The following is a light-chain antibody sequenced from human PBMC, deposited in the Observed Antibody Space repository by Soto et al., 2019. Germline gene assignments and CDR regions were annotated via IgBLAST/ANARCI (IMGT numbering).Light chain of an antibody. V-gene: IGLV2-14*03. CDR2: DAS. J-gene: IGLJ1*01. CDR3: NSYTTSSTYV. CDR1: SSDVGRCNY. Sequence: QSVLTQPASVSGSPGQSITISCTGTSSDVGRCNYVSWYQHHPGKAPKLIFYDASNRPSGVSERFSVSKSGYTASLTISGLQAEDEADYYCNSYTTSSTYVFGTGTKVTVL.